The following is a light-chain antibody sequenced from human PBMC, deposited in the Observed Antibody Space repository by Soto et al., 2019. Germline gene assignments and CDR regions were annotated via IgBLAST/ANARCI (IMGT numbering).Light chain of an antibody. CDR3: CSYAGSSTLVV. J-gene: IGLJ2*01. V-gene: IGLV2-23*02. Sequence: QSALTQPASVSGSPGKSITISCTGTSSDVGSYNLVSWYQQHTGKAPKLMIYEVSKRPSGVSNRFSGSKSGNTASLTISGLQAEDEADYYCCSYAGSSTLVVFGGGTKLTVL. CDR2: EVS. CDR1: SSDVGSYNL.